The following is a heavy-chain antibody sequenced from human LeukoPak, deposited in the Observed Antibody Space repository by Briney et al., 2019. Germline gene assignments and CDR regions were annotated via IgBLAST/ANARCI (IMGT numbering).Heavy chain of an antibody. V-gene: IGHV4-34*01. CDR1: GGSFSGYY. Sequence: SETLSLTCAVYGGSFSGYYWSWIRQPPGKGLEWIGEINHSGSTNYNPSFKSRVTISVDTSKNQFSLKLSSVTAADTAVYYCARAFALLPDYSGQGTLVTVSP. CDR3: ARAFALLPDY. J-gene: IGHJ4*02. D-gene: IGHD3-22*01. CDR2: INHSGST.